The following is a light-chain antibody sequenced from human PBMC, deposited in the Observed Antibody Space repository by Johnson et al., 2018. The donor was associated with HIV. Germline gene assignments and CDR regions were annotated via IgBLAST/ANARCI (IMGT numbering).Light chain of an antibody. Sequence: SVLTQPPSVSAAPGQKVTISCSGSSSNIRNNYVSWFQHLPGAAPKLLIYENNKRPSGIPDRFSGSKSGTSATLGITGLQTGDEADYYCATWDSSLSPRGVFGTGTKVTVL. CDR2: ENN. CDR1: SSNIRNNY. V-gene: IGLV1-51*02. J-gene: IGLJ1*01. CDR3: ATWDSSLSPRGV.